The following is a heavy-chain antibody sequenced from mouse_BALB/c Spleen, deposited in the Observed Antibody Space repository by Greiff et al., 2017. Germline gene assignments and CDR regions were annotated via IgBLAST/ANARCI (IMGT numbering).Heavy chain of an antibody. V-gene: IGHV1S29*02. CDR1: GYTFTDYK. CDR2: IYPYNGGT. CDR3: ARGVYYGYF. J-gene: IGHJ2*01. D-gene: IGHD1-2*01. Sequence: EVQLQQSGPELVKPGASVKISCKASGYTFTDYKMHWVKQSHGKSLEWIGYIYPYNGGTGYNQKFKSKATLTVDNSSSTAYMELRSLTSEDSAVYYCARGVYYGYFWGQGTTLTVSS.